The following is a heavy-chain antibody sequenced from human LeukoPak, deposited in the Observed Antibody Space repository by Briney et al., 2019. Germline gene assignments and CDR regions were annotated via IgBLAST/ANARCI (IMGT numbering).Heavy chain of an antibody. D-gene: IGHD5-18*01. J-gene: IGHJ3*02. CDR3: ARAPLDVDTAMVSAFDI. Sequence: PSQTLSLTCTVSGDSISSGDYYWSWIRQPAGKGLEWIGRISTSGTTDYTSSLKSRVTMSVDTSKNQFSLRLSSVTAADTAVYYCARAPLDVDTAMVSAFDIWGQGTMVTVSS. CDR2: ISTSGTT. CDR1: GDSISSGDYY. V-gene: IGHV4-61*02.